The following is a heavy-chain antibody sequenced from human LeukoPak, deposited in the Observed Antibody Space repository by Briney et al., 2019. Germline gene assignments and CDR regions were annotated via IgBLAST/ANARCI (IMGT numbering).Heavy chain of an antibody. J-gene: IGHJ3*02. CDR2: ISAYNGNT. V-gene: IGHV1-18*01. D-gene: IGHD3-16*02. CDR3: ARSKGTMITFGGVIVGNAFDI. Sequence: ASVKVSCKASGYTFTSYGISWVRQAPGQGLEWMGWISAYNGNTNYAQKLQGRVTMTTDTSTSTAYMELRSLRSDDTAVYYCARSKGTMITFGGVIVGNAFDIWGQGTMVTVSS. CDR1: GYTFTSYG.